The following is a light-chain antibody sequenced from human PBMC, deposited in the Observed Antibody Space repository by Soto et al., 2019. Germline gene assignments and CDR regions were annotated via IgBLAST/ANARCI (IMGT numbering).Light chain of an antibody. CDR2: GAS. Sequence: ELVLTQSPATLSVSPGEGATLSCRASQSISNNLVWYQQKPGQAPRLLIYGASTRASGIPARFSGGGSGTEFTLTISSLQSEDFAVYYCQLYNNWPLLYTFGQGTRLEIK. J-gene: IGKJ2*01. CDR3: QLYNNWPLLYT. V-gene: IGKV3-15*01. CDR1: QSISNN.